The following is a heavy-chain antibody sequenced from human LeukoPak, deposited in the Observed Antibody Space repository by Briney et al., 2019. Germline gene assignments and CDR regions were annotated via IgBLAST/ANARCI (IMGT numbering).Heavy chain of an antibody. CDR1: GFTFTNNF. CDR2: IKQDGSET. Sequence: GGSLRLSCAASGFTFTNNFMSWVRQVPGKGLEWVANIKQDGSETTYADSVRGRFTISRDNSKNTLYLQMNSLRAEDTAVYYCAREWGYCSGGSCYGRTGDDYWGQGTLVTVSS. D-gene: IGHD2-15*01. V-gene: IGHV3-7*01. CDR3: AREWGYCSGGSCYGRTGDDY. J-gene: IGHJ4*02.